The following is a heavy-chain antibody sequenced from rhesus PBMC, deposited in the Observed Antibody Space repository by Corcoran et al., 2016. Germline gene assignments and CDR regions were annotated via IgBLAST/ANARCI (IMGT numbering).Heavy chain of an antibody. Sequence: QVQLQESGPGVVKPSETLSLTCAVSGYSISSGYDWSWIRQPPGKGLEWIGYIYGSSGSTNYNPSLKNRVSISKDTSKNQCSLKLSSVTAADTAVYYCARGSSGSWNVLDYWGQGVLVTVSS. J-gene: IGHJ4*01. V-gene: IGHV4-76*01. CDR1: GYSISSGYD. D-gene: IGHD6-25*01. CDR3: ARGSSGSWNVLDY. CDR2: IYGSSGST.